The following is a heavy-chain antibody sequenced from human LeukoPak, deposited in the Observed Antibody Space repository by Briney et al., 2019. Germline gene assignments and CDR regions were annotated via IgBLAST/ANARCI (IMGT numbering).Heavy chain of an antibody. V-gene: IGHV4-34*01. CDR3: ARPETSSSDWFDP. J-gene: IGHJ5*02. D-gene: IGHD1-1*01. CDR1: GGSFSGYY. Sequence: SETLSLTCAVYGGSFSGYYWSWIRQPPGKGLEWIGEINHSGSTNYNPSLKSRVTISVDTSKNQFSLKLSSVTAADTAVYYRARPETSSSDWFDPWGQGTLVTVSS. CDR2: INHSGST.